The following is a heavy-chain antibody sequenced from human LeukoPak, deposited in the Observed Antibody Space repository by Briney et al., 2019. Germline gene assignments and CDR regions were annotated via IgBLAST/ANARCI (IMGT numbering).Heavy chain of an antibody. V-gene: IGHV3-11*01. D-gene: IGHD2-21*02. J-gene: IGHJ4*02. CDR3: ARGPHIVVVTAIRGVFSDY. CDR2: ISSSGSTI. Sequence: GGPLRLSCAASGFTFSDYYMSWIRQAPGKGLEWVSYISSSGSTIYYADSVKGRFTISRDNAKNSLYLQMNSLRAEDTAVYYCARGPHIVVVTAIRGVFSDYWGQGTLVTVSS. CDR1: GFTFSDYY.